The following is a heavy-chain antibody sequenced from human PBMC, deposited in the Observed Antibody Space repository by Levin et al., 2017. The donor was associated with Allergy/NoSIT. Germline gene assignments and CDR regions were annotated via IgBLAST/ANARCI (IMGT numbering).Heavy chain of an antibody. CDR1: GFTFSNYD. D-gene: IGHD6-19*01. Sequence: SCAASGFTFSNYDMSWVRQTPGKGLEWLSTIRSGGVDTFYSDSVQGRFTVSRDDSTNALYLQLTSLRAEDTAMYFCAKDTGLQSSGWYADLDLWGQGTLVTVSS. CDR3: AKDTGLQSSGWYADLDL. V-gene: IGHV3-23*01. J-gene: IGHJ4*01. CDR2: IRSGGVDT.